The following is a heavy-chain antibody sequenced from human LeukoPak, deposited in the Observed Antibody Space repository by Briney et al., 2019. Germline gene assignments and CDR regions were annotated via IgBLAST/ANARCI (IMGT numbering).Heavy chain of an antibody. V-gene: IGHV3-74*01. D-gene: IGHD3-10*01. CDR2: INSDGSST. J-gene: IGHJ3*02. CDR1: GFTFSSYW. Sequence: GGSLRLSCAASGFTFSSYWMHWVRQAPGKGLVWVSRINSDGSSTSYADSVKGRFAISRDNAKNTLYLQMNSLRAEDMAVFYCARDVYYGSGSYSNDAFDIWGQGTMVTVSS. CDR3: ARDVYYGSGSYSNDAFDI.